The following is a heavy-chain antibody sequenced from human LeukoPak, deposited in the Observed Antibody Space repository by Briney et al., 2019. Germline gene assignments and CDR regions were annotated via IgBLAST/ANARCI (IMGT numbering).Heavy chain of an antibody. D-gene: IGHD3-3*01. CDR3: ARGYDFWSGYYSNWFDP. CDR2: IIPIFGTA. J-gene: IGHJ5*02. Sequence: ASVKVSCKASGGTFSSYAISWVRQAPGQGLEWMGGIIPIFGTANYAQKLQGRVTMTTDTSTSTAYMELRSLRSDDTAVYYCARGYDFWSGYYSNWFDPWGQGTLVTVSS. V-gene: IGHV1-69*05. CDR1: GGTFSSYA.